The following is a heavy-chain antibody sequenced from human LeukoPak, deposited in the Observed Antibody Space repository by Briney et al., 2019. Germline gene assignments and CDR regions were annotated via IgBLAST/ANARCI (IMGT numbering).Heavy chain of an antibody. Sequence: SETLSLTCTVSGGSINSYYWSWIRQPPGKGLEWIGYIYYSGSTNYNPSLKSRVTISVDTSKNQFSLKLSSVTAADTAVYYCARGGHRVRQLGIMDVWGQGTTVTVSS. CDR1: GGSINSYY. V-gene: IGHV4-59*12. CDR3: ARGGHRVRQLGIMDV. D-gene: IGHD6-13*01. J-gene: IGHJ6*02. CDR2: IYYSGST.